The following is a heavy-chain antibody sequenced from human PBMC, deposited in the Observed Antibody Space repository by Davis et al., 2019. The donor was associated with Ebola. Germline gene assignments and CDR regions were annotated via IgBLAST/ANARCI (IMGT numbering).Heavy chain of an antibody. CDR1: GFTFSSYW. CDR3: AKAVADIYFDY. CDR2: IKQDGSEK. D-gene: IGHD6-19*01. Sequence: GGSLRLSCAASGFTFSSYWMSWVRQAPGKGLEWVANIKQDGSEKYYVDSVKGRFTISRDNAKNSLYLQMNSLRAEDTALYYCAKAVADIYFDYWGQGTLVTVSS. J-gene: IGHJ4*02. V-gene: IGHV3-7*03.